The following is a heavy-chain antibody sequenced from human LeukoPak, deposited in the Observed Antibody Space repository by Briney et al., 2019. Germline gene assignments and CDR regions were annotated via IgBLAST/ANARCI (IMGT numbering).Heavy chain of an antibody. Sequence: GSSVKLSCKASGGTFSSYAISWVRQARGQGLEGMGGIIPIFGTANYAQKFQGRVTITTDQSTRTAYMELSSLRSEDTAVYCCAMHCGGACYWHYFHYWGQGTLVTVSS. CDR3: AMHCGGACYWHYFHY. J-gene: IGHJ4*02. D-gene: IGHD2-21*02. CDR1: GGTFSSYA. CDR2: IIPIFGTA. V-gene: IGHV1-69*05.